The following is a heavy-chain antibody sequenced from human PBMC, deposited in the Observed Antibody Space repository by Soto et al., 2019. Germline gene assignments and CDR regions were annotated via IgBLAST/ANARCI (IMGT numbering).Heavy chain of an antibody. CDR3: AKDPSLVPTNWFDP. Sequence: EVQLLESGGGLVQPGGSLRLSCAASGFTFSSYAMSWVRQAPGKGLEWVSGISGSGGSTYYADSVKGRFTISRDNSKNTLYMQMNSLRAEDTDVYYCAKDPSLVPTNWFDPWGQGTLVTVSS. CDR2: ISGSGGST. J-gene: IGHJ5*02. CDR1: GFTFSSYA. D-gene: IGHD2-8*02. V-gene: IGHV3-23*01.